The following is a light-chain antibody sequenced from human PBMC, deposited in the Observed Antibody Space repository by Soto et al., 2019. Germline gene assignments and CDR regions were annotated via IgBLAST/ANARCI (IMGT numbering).Light chain of an antibody. Sequence: DIVMTQSPDSLAVSLGERATINCKYSQSVLYSSNNKYYLAWYQQKPGQPPKLLIYWASTRESGVPDRFSGSGSGTDFTLNISSLQAEDVAVYYCQQYYSTPPTFGGGTKVEIK. CDR2: WAS. J-gene: IGKJ4*01. CDR1: QSVLYSSNNKYY. V-gene: IGKV4-1*01. CDR3: QQYYSTPPT.